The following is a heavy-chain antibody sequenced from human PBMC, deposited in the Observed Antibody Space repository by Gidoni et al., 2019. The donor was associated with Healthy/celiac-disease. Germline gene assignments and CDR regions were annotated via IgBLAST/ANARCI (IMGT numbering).Heavy chain of an antibody. J-gene: IGHJ3*02. D-gene: IGHD4-17*01. CDR1: GFTVRSNY. Sequence: EVQLVESGGGLVQPGGSLRLPWAASGFTVRSNYMSWVRQAPGKGLDWVSVIYSGGSTYYADSVKGRFTISRDNSKNTLYLQMNSLRAEDTAVYYCARDALDYGDPDGAFDIWGQGTMVTVSS. V-gene: IGHV3-66*01. CDR3: ARDALDYGDPDGAFDI. CDR2: IYSGGST.